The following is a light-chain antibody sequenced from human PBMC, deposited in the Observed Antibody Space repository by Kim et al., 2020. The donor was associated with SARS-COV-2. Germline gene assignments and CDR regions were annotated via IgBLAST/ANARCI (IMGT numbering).Light chain of an antibody. J-gene: IGLJ3*02. V-gene: IGLV6-57*03. CDR2: EDH. Sequence: KTVTISCTRSRGSSASSYVQWYQQRPGSAPTTVIYEDHQRPSGVPDRFSGSIDSSSNSASLTISGLKTEDEADYHCQSYDNTNGWVFGGGTQLTVL. CDR1: RGSSASSY. CDR3: QSYDNTNGWV.